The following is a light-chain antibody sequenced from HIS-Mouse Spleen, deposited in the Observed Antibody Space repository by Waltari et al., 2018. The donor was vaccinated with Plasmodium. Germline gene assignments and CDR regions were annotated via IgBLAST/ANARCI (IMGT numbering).Light chain of an antibody. J-gene: IGKJ1*01. V-gene: IGKV3-20*01. CDR2: GAS. CDR1: QSVSSSY. Sequence: EIVLTQSPGTLSFSPGERATLSCRASQSVSSSYLAWYQQKPGQAHRLLIYGASSRATGIPDRFSGSGSGTDFTLTISRLEPEDFAVYYCQQYGSSGTFGQGTKVEIK. CDR3: QQYGSSGT.